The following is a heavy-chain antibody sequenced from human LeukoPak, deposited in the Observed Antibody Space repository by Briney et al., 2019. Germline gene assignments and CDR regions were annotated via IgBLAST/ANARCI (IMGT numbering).Heavy chain of an antibody. CDR2: SYYSGST. V-gene: IGHV4-59*01. CDR1: GGSINSYY. J-gene: IGHJ4*02. CDR3: ASSGSFRQQLVK. Sequence: SETLSLTCTVSGGSINSYYWSWIRQPPGKGLEWIGYSYYSGSTNYNPSLKSRVTISVDTSKNQFSLKLSSVTAADTAVYYCASSGSFRQQLVKWGQGTLVTVSS. D-gene: IGHD6-13*01.